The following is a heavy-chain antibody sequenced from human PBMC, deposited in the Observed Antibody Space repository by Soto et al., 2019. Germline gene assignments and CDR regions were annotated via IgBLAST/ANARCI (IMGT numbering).Heavy chain of an antibody. V-gene: IGHV5-51*01. Sequence: GESLKISCKGSGYSFTSYWIGWVRQMPGKGLEWMGIIYPGDSDTRYSPSFQGQVTISADKSISTAYLQWSSLKASDNAMYYCASVKSTIAVAGKYYFDYWGQGTLVTSPQ. CDR2: IYPGDSDT. CDR3: ASVKSTIAVAGKYYFDY. J-gene: IGHJ4*02. D-gene: IGHD6-19*01. CDR1: GYSFTSYW.